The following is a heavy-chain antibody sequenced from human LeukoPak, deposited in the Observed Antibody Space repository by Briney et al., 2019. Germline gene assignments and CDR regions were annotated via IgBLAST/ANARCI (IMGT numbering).Heavy chain of an antibody. J-gene: IGHJ4*02. Sequence: ASVKVSCKASGYTFTSYDINWVRQATGQGLEWMGWMNPNSGNTGYAQKFQGRVTITRNTSISTAYMELSSLRSEDTAVYYCAREGMYYGSGSYFSFFDYWGQGTLVTVSS. V-gene: IGHV1-8*03. CDR2: MNPNSGNT. D-gene: IGHD3-10*01. CDR1: GYTFTSYD. CDR3: AREGMYYGSGSYFSFFDY.